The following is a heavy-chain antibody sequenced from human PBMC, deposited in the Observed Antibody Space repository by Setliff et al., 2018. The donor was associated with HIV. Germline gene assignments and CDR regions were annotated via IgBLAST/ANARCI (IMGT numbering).Heavy chain of an antibody. CDR1: GYTLSDYF. J-gene: IGHJ4*02. D-gene: IGHD7-27*01. CDR2: ISAYNGNT. CDR3: ARDNPSNGGRLGY. V-gene: IGHV1-18*04. Sequence: ASVMVSCKASGYTLSDYFIHWVRQAPGQGLEWMGWISAYNGNTNYAQKLQGRVTMTTDTSTSTAYMELRSLRSDDTAVYYCARDNPSNGGRLGYWGQGTLVTVSS.